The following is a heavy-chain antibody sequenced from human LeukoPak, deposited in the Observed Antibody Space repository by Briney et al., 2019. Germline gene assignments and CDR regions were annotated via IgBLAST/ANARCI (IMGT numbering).Heavy chain of an antibody. CDR2: ISAYNGNT. CDR3: ARTYYYDSSGYYPGLSY. J-gene: IGHJ4*02. D-gene: IGHD3-22*01. Sequence: ASVKVSCKASGYTFTSHGISWVRQAPGQGLEWMGWISAYNGNTNYAQKLQGRVTMTTDTSTSTAYMELRSLRSDDTAVCYCARTYYYDSSGYYPGLSYWGQGTLVTVSS. V-gene: IGHV1-18*01. CDR1: GYTFTSHG.